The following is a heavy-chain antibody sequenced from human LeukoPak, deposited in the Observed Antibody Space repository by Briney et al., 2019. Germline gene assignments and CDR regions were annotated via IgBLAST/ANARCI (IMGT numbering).Heavy chain of an antibody. CDR3: ARRSDDSSGYRSY. CDR1: GGSISSSSYY. CDR2: IYYSGST. J-gene: IGHJ4*02. V-gene: IGHV4-39*01. Sequence: PSETLSLTCTVSGGSISSSSYYWGWIRQPPGKGLEWIGSIYYSGSTYYNPSLKSRVTISVDTSKNQFSLKLSSVTAADTAVYYCARRSDDSSGYRSYWGQGTLVTVSS. D-gene: IGHD3-22*01.